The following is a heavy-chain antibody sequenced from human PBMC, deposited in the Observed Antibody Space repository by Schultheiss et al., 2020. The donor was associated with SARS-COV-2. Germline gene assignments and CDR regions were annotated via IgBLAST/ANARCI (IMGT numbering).Heavy chain of an antibody. Sequence: GGSLRLSCAASGFTFSSYWMSWVRQAPGKGLEWVANIKQDGSEKYYVDSVKGRFTISRDNAKNSLYLQMNSLRAEDTAVYYCARGTGGSYYEPHYYFDYWGQGTLVTVSS. CDR1: GFTFSSYW. CDR3: ARGTGGSYYEPHYYFDY. V-gene: IGHV3-7*01. CDR2: IKQDGSEK. J-gene: IGHJ4*02. D-gene: IGHD1-26*01.